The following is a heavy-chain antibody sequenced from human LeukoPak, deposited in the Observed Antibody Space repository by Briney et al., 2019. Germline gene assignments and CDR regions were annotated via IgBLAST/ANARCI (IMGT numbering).Heavy chain of an antibody. CDR1: GGSISSGGYY. J-gene: IGHJ4*02. CDR3: ARFLKSSVGWDLYSFDY. V-gene: IGHV4-61*08. D-gene: IGHD6-19*01. Sequence: SETLSLTCTVSGGSISSGGYYWSWIRQPPGKGLEGIGYIYYSGSTNYNPSLKSRVTISVDTSKNQFSLQLSSVTAADPAVYYCARFLKSSVGWDLYSFDYWGQGTLVTVSS. CDR2: IYYSGST.